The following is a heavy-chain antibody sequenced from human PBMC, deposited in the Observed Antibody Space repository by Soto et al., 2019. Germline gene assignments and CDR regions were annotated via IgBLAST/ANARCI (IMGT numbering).Heavy chain of an antibody. V-gene: IGHV1-69*13. Sequence: SVKVSCKASGGTFSSYAISWVRQAPGQGLEWMGGIIPIFGTANYAQKFQGRVTITADESTSTAYMELSSLRSEDTAVYFCARDLAAAGDYYYYGMDVWGQGTTVTVSS. J-gene: IGHJ6*02. CDR2: IIPIFGTA. CDR3: ARDLAAAGDYYYYGMDV. CDR1: GGTFSSYA. D-gene: IGHD6-13*01.